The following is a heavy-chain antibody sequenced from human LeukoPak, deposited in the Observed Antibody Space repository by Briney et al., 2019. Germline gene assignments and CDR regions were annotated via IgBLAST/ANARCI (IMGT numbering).Heavy chain of an antibody. CDR1: GFTFSYYS. V-gene: IGHV3-64*01. D-gene: IGHD3-16*01. CDR3: VRELKGVLTFDI. J-gene: IGHJ3*02. CDR2: ICSNGITT. Sequence: GGSLRLSCAASGFTFSYYSMHWVRQAPGKGLEYVSTICSNGITTYYGNSVKGRFTVYRDNSNNTLYLQMGSLRPEHMAVYYCVRELKGVLTFDIWGGGTMLTVSS.